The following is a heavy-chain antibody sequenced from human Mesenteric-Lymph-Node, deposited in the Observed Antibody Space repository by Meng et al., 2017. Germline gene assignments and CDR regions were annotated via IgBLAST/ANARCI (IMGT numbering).Heavy chain of an antibody. CDR3: AKDLDTGYSSSWYYFDY. CDR1: GFTFDDYA. D-gene: IGHD6-13*01. V-gene: IGHV3-9*01. CDR2: ISWNSGSI. J-gene: IGHJ4*02. Sequence: SLKISRAASGFTFDDYAMHWVRQAPGKGLEWVSGISWNSGSIGYADSVKGRFTISRDNAKNSLYLQMNSLRAEDTALYYCAKDLDTGYSSSWYYFDYWGQGTLVTVSS.